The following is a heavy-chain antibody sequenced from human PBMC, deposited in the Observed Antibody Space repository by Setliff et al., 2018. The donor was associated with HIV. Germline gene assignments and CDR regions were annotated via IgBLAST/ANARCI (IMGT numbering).Heavy chain of an antibody. CDR1: GYTFTSYA. CDR2: INAGNGNT. J-gene: IGHJ4*02. Sequence: ASVKVSCKASGYTFTSYAMHWVRQAPGQRLEWMGWINAGNGNTKYSQESQGRVTITRDTSASTAYMELSSLRSEDTAVYYCAKTIAAAATLPFDFWGQGTLVTVSS. V-gene: IGHV1-3*01. CDR3: AKTIAAAATLPFDF. D-gene: IGHD6-13*01.